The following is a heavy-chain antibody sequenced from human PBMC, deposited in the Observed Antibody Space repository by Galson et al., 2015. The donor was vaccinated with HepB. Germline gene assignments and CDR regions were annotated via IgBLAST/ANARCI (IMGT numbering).Heavy chain of an antibody. V-gene: IGHV3-21*01. CDR2: VSSSSNYI. CDR1: GFTFSTYS. Sequence: SLRLSCAASGFTFSTYSVNWVRQAPGKGLEWVSSVSSSSNYIYYADSVKGRFTISRGNAKNSLYLQMNSLRAEDTAVYYCARDRVSTLVQAAMGRNQYYCGMDVWGQGTTVTVSS. J-gene: IGHJ6*02. CDR3: ARDRVSTLVQAAMGRNQYYCGMDV. D-gene: IGHD2-2*01.